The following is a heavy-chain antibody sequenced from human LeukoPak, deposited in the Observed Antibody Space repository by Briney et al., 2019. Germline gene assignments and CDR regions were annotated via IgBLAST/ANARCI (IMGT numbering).Heavy chain of an antibody. D-gene: IGHD3-10*01. J-gene: IGHJ5*02. V-gene: IGHV4-34*01. CDR3: ARARNWYGSGSYYKASGWFDP. CDR2: INHSGST. Sequence: PSETLSLTCAVYGGSFSGYYWSWIRQPPGKGLEWIGEINHSGSTNYNPPLKSRVTISVDTSKNQFSLKLSSVTAADTAVYYCARARNWYGSGSYYKASGWFDPWGQGTLVTVSS. CDR1: GGSFSGYY.